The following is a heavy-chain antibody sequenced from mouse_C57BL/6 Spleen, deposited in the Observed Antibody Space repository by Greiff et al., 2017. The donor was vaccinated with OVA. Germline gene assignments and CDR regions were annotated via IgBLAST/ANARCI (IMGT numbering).Heavy chain of an antibody. D-gene: IGHD2-2*01. Sequence: QVQLQQSGPGLVAPSQSLSITCTVSGFSLTSYAISWVRQPPGKGLEWLGVIWTGGGTNYNSALKSRLSISKDNSKSQVFLKMNSLQTDDTARYYCARNYGYEFPYYAMDYWGQGTSVTVSS. CDR1: GFSLTSYA. V-gene: IGHV2-9-1*01. CDR3: ARNYGYEFPYYAMDY. J-gene: IGHJ4*01. CDR2: IWTGGGT.